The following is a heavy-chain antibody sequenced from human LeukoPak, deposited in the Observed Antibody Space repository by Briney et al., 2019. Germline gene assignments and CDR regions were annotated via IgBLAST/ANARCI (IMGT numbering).Heavy chain of an antibody. CDR1: GYSISSGYY. D-gene: IGHD2-15*01. CDR3: ARLIYCSGGNCNLGYFDY. CDR2: IHHSGST. Sequence: TETLSLTCTVSGYSISSGYYWGWIRQPPGKGLEWIGSIHHSGSTYYNPSLKSRVTISVDTSKNLFSLNMSSVTAADTAVYYCARLIYCSGGNCNLGYFDYWGQGTLVTVSS. J-gene: IGHJ4*02. V-gene: IGHV4-38-2*02.